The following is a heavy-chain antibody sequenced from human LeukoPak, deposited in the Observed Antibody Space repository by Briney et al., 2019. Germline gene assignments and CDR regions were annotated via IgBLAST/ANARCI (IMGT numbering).Heavy chain of an antibody. V-gene: IGHV1-2*02. D-gene: IGHD3-16*01. CDR2: INPNSGGT. J-gene: IGHJ4*02. Sequence: ASVKVSCKASGYTLTGYYMHWVRQAPGQGLEWVGWINPNSGGTNYAQKFQGRVTMTRDTSISTAYMELTRLRSDDTAVYYCARVRDVWGCNFDYWGQGTLVTVSS. CDR3: ARVRDVWGCNFDY. CDR1: GYTLTGYY.